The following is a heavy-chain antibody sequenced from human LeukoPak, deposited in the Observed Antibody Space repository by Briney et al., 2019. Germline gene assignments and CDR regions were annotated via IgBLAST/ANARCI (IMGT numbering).Heavy chain of an antibody. J-gene: IGHJ4*02. D-gene: IGHD5-24*01. CDR3: AKEGRSLQTY. Sequence: GGSLRLSCAAAGFTSSSYWMSWVRQAPGKGLEWVANIKKDGSEKYYVDSVKGRFTISRDNAKNSLYLQMNSLRVEDTAVYYCAKEGRSLQTYWGQGTLVTVCS. V-gene: IGHV3-7*03. CDR1: GFTSSSYW. CDR2: IKKDGSEK.